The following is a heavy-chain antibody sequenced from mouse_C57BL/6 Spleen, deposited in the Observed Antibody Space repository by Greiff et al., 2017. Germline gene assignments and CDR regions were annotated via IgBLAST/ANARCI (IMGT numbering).Heavy chain of an antibody. Sequence: VQLQQPGAELVKPGASVKMSCKASGYTFTSYWITWVKQRPGQGLEWIGDIYPGSGSTNYNEKLKSKATLTVDTSSSTAYMQLSSLTSENSAVYCCARNWEDYAMDYWGQGTSVTVSS. V-gene: IGHV1-55*01. CDR2: IYPGSGST. CDR3: ARNWEDYAMDY. CDR1: GYTFTSYW. D-gene: IGHD4-1*01. J-gene: IGHJ4*01.